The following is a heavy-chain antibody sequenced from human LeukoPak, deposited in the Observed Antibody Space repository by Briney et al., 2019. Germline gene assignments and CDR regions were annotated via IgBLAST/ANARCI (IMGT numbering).Heavy chain of an antibody. V-gene: IGHV3-73*01. D-gene: IGHD3-22*01. CDR1: GFTFSGSA. CDR3: TRHADYYDSSGYHFDY. J-gene: IGHJ4*02. CDR2: IRSKANSYAT. Sequence: GGSLRLSCAASGFTFSGSAMHWVRQASGKGLEWVGRIRSKANSYATAYAASVKGRFTTSRDDSKNTAYLQMNSLKTEDTAVYYCTRHADYYDSSGYHFDYWGQGTLVTVSS.